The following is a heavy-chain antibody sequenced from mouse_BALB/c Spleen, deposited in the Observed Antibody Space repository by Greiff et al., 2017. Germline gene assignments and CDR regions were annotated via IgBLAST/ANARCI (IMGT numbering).Heavy chain of an antibody. J-gene: IGHJ3*01. CDR1: GYTFTDYW. D-gene: IGHD3-3*01. Sequence: QVQLQQPGAELVMPGASVKMSCKASGYTFTDYWMHWVKQRPGQGLEWIGAIDTSDSYTSYNQKFKGKATLTVDESSSTAYMQLSSLTSEDSAVYYCARLGTGSFAYWGQGTLVTVSA. CDR2: IDTSDSYT. CDR3: ARLGTGSFAY. V-gene: IGHV1-69*01.